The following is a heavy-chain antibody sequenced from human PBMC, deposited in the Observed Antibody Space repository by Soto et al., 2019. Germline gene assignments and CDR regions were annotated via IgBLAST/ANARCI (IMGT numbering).Heavy chain of an antibody. D-gene: IGHD5-12*01. CDR1: GGSFTRHA. V-gene: IGHV1-69*01. CDR3: ARGGDGYNYDFVY. J-gene: IGHJ4*02. Sequence: QVQLVQSGAEVKKPGSSVKVSCKASGGSFTRHAISWVRQAPGHGLEWMGGIVPIIGVANYAQNFQDRFTLIADESTSTAYMELTSLKSEDTAIYYCARGGDGYNYDFVYWGQGTLVTVSS. CDR2: IVPIIGVA.